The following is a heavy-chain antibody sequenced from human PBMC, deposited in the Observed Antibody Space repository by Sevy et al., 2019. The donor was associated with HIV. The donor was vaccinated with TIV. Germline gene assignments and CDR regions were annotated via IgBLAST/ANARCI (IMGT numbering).Heavy chain of an antibody. D-gene: IGHD3-3*01. J-gene: IGHJ6*02. V-gene: IGHV3-30-3*01. CDR3: ARDKMYYDFWSGYGWPDVYGMDV. CDR2: ISYDGSNK. Sequence: GESLKISCAASGFTFSSYAMHWVRQAPGKGLEWVAVISYDGSNKYYADSVKGRFTISRDNSKNTLYLQMNSLRAEDTAVYYCARDKMYYDFWSGYGWPDVYGMDVWGQGTTVTVSS. CDR1: GFTFSSYA.